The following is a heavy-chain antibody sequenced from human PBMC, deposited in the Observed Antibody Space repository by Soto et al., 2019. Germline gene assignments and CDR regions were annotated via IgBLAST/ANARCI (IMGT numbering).Heavy chain of an antibody. V-gene: IGHV1-18*01. D-gene: IGHD2-15*01. CDR1: GYTFTSYG. J-gene: IGHJ4*02. CDR3: ARVDRVVVAAPLFDLFDY. CDR2: ISAYNGNT. Sequence: ASVKVSCKASGYTFTSYGISWVRQAPGQGLEWMGWISAYNGNTNYAQKLQGRVTMTTDTSTSTAYMELRSLRSDDTAVYYRARVDRVVVAAPLFDLFDYWGQGTLVTVSS.